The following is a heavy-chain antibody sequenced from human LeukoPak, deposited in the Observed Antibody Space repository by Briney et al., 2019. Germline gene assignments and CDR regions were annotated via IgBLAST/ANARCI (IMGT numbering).Heavy chain of an antibody. J-gene: IGHJ3*02. V-gene: IGHV3-11*04. CDR2: ISSSGSTI. Sequence: GGSLRLSCAASGFTFSDYYMSWIRQAPGKGLEWVSYISSSGSTIYYADSVKGRFTISRDNAKNSLYLQMNSLRAEDTAVYYCARDRREGYCSGGSCYSHDAFDIWGQGTMVTVSS. D-gene: IGHD2-15*01. CDR1: GFTFSDYY. CDR3: ARDRREGYCSGGSCYSHDAFDI.